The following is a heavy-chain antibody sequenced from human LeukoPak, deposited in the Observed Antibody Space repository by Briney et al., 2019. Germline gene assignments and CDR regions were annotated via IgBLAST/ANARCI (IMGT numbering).Heavy chain of an antibody. J-gene: IGHJ5*02. CDR3: ARDIPTYSRYNWFDP. CDR2: IYPGDSDT. CDR1: GYTFRSYW. D-gene: IGHD2-15*01. Sequence: GESLKISCEGSGYTFRSYWIGWVRQRPGEGLEWMGIIYPGDSDTTYSPSFQGQVTISADKSINTAYLQWSSLKAEDTAVYYCARDIPTYSRYNWFDPWGQGTLVTVSS. V-gene: IGHV5-51*01.